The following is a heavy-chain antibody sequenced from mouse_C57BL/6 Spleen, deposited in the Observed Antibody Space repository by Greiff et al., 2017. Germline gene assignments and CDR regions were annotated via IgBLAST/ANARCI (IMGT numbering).Heavy chain of an antibody. Sequence: VQLQQSGAELVKPGASVKMSCKASGYTFTSYWITWVKQRPGQGLEWIGDIYPGSGSTNYNEKFKSKATLTVDTSSSTAYMQLSSLTSEDSAVYYCARVGNGSSYFDYWGQGTTLTVSS. CDR3: ARVGNGSSYFDY. CDR1: GYTFTSYW. J-gene: IGHJ2*01. V-gene: IGHV1-55*01. CDR2: IYPGSGST. D-gene: IGHD1-1*01.